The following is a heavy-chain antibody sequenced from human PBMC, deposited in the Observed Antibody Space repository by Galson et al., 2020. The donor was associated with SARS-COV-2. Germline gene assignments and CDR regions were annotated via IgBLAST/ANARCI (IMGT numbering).Heavy chain of an antibody. J-gene: IGHJ6*03. CDR3: AKDFPDDYYYYDMDV. CDR2: IWYDGSNK. Sequence: GGSLRLSCAASGFTFSSSGMHWVRQAPGKGLEWVAVIWYDGSNKYYADSVKGRFTISRDNSKNTLYLQMNSLRAEDTAVYYCAKDFPDDYYYYDMDVWGKGTTVTVSS. V-gene: IGHV3-33*06. CDR1: GFTFSSSG.